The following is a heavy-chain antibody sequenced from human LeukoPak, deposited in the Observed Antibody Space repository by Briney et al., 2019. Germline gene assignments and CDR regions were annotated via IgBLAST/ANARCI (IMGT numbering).Heavy chain of an antibody. V-gene: IGHV1-69*02. J-gene: IGHJ3*02. CDR2: IIPILGIA. D-gene: IGHD1-26*01. CDR3: ARRYSGSYYGDAFDI. Sequence: SVKVSCKASGGTFSSYTISWVRQAPEQGLEWMGRIIPILGIANYAQKFQGRVTITADKSTSTAYMELSSLRSEDTAVYYCARRYSGSYYGDAFDIWGQGTMVTVSS. CDR1: GGTFSSYT.